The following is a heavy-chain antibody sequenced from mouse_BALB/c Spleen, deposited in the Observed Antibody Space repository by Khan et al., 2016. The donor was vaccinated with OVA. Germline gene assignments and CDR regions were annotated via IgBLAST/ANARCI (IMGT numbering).Heavy chain of an antibody. CDR1: GFTFNTYA. CDR3: VRPNWEKYWYCDV. D-gene: IGHD4-1*01. CDR2: IRSKSNNYAT. J-gene: IGHJ1*01. V-gene: IGHV10-1*02. Sequence: EVQLVESGGGLVQPKGSLKLSCAASGFTFNTYAMNWVRQAPGKGLEWVARIRSKSNNYATYYADSVKDRFTISRDDSQSMLYLQMNNLKTEDTAMYYCVRPNWEKYWYCDVWGAVTTVTVSS.